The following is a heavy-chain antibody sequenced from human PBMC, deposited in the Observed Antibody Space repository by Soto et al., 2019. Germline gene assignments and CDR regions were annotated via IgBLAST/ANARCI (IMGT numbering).Heavy chain of an antibody. CDR2: IYYSGST. CDR1: GGSISSSSYY. CDR3: ARKRIVYYDFWSGYRDPFDY. V-gene: IGHV4-39*01. Sequence: SETLSLTCTVSGGSISSSSYYWGWIRQPPGKGLEWIGSIYYSGSTYYNPSLKSRVTISVDTSKNQFSLKLSSVTAADTAVYYCARKRIVYYDFWSGYRDPFDYWGQGTLVTVSS. J-gene: IGHJ4*02. D-gene: IGHD3-3*01.